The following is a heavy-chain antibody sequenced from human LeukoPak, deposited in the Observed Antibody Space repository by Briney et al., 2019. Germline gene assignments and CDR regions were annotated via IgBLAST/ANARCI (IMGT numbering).Heavy chain of an antibody. CDR3: AKSGDTGFDFFDF. CDR1: GFSISNYA. J-gene: IGHJ4*02. D-gene: IGHD5-12*01. Sequence: PGRSLRLSCVKTGFSISNYAINWVRQAPGKGLEWVAVIWGDGSSRVYADSVRGRFTMSSDNSKNTVYLQMNNLRAEDTAVYYCAKSGDTGFDFFDFWGQGTLVTVS. V-gene: IGHV3-33*06. CDR2: IWGDGSSR.